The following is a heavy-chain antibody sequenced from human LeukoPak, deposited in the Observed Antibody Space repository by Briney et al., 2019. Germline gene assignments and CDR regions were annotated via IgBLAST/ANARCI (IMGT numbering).Heavy chain of an antibody. CDR2: ISYDGSNK. CDR1: GFTFSSYG. J-gene: IGHJ6*02. D-gene: IGHD6-19*01. Sequence: GGSLRLSCAASGFTFSSYGMHWVRQAPGKGLEWVAVISYDGSNKYYADSVKGRFTISRDNSKNTLYLQMNSLRAEDTAVYYCAKSLGPAGNQWLVHYYYYYGMDVWGQGTTVTVSS. CDR3: AKSLGPAGNQWLVHYYYYYGMDV. V-gene: IGHV3-30*18.